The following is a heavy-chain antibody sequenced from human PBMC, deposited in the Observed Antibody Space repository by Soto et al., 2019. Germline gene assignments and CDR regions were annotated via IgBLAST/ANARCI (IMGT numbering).Heavy chain of an antibody. J-gene: IGHJ4*02. CDR2: IKSKTDGGTT. D-gene: IGHD3-3*01. Sequence: GGSLRLSCAASGFTFSNAWMSWVRQAPGKGLEWVGRIKSKTDGGTTDYAAPVKGRFTISRDDSKNTLYLQMNSLKTEDTAVYYCTTIWSGYYTFDYWGQGTLVTVSS. CDR3: TTIWSGYYTFDY. CDR1: GFTFSNAW. V-gene: IGHV3-15*01.